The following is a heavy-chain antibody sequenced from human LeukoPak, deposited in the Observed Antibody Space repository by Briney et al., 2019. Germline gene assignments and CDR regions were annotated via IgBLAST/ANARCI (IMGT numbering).Heavy chain of an antibody. J-gene: IGHJ4*02. V-gene: IGHV4-30-4*01. D-gene: IGHD6-13*01. CDR3: ARGGSSSWYARYFDY. Sequence: SQTLSLTCTVSGGSISSGDYYWSWIRQPPGKGLEWIGYIYYSGSTYYNPSLKSRVTISVDTSKNQFSLKLSSVTAADTAVYYCARGGSSSWYARYFDYWGQGTLVTVSS. CDR2: IYYSGST. CDR1: GGSISSGDYY.